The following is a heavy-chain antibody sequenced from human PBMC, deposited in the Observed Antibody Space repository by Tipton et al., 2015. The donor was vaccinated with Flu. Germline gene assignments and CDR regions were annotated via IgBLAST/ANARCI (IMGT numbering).Heavy chain of an antibody. J-gene: IGHJ3*02. Sequence: GLVKPSETLSLTCAVYGESLTNYYWTWIRQPPGKGLEWIGEINHGGNTNYNPSLESRVTMSVDTSKNQFSLRMTSVTAADTAVYYCGRMEYSSGSYFRVDPFDIWGQGTMVIVSS. CDR2: INHGGNT. D-gene: IGHD6-19*01. CDR1: GESLTNYY. CDR3: GRMEYSSGSYFRVDPFDI. V-gene: IGHV4-34*01.